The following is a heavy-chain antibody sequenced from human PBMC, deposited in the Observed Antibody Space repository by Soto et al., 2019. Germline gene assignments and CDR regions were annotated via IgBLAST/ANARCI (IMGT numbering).Heavy chain of an antibody. CDR1: GFTFDAYA. V-gene: IGHV3-9*01. CDR3: AKAQWLAINDAFDI. Sequence: EVQLVESGGGLVQPGRSLRLTCAASGFTFDAYAMHWVRQAPGQGLEWVSGISWNSGSIGYADSVKGRFTISRDNAKNSLYLHMNSLRAEDTALYYCAKAQWLAINDAFDIWGQGTMVAVSS. CDR2: ISWNSGSI. D-gene: IGHD6-19*01. J-gene: IGHJ3*02.